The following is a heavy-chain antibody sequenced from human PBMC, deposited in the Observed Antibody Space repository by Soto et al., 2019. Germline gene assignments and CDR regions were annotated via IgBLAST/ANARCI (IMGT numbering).Heavy chain of an antibody. CDR3: AKNSRYYGMDV. Sequence: GGSLRLSCAASGFTFSSYGMHWVRQAPGKGLEWVAVISYDGSNKYYADSVKGRFTISRDNSKNTLYLQMNSLRAEDTAVYYCAKNSRYYGMDVWGQGTTVTAP. J-gene: IGHJ6*02. V-gene: IGHV3-30*18. CDR1: GFTFSSYG. CDR2: ISYDGSNK.